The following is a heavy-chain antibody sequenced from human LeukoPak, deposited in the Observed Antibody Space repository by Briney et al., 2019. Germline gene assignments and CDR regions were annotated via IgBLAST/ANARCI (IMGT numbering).Heavy chain of an antibody. Sequence: PGGSLRLSCAASGFTSSSYAMNRVRQAPGKGPEWVSAISGSGSITYYADSVKGRFTISRDNSKNTLYLQMNSLRAEDTAVYYCAKGSSYYGSGSHFDYWGQGTLVTVSS. J-gene: IGHJ4*02. CDR2: ISGSGSIT. V-gene: IGHV3-23*01. CDR1: GFTSSSYA. D-gene: IGHD3-10*01. CDR3: AKGSSYYGSGSHFDY.